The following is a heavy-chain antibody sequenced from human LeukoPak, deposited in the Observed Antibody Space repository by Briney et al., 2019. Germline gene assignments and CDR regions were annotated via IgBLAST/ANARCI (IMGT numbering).Heavy chain of an antibody. CDR1: GGSISSYY. CDR2: IYYSGST. CDR3: ARVADSSGNFDY. J-gene: IGHJ4*02. V-gene: IGHV4-59*01. D-gene: IGHD3-22*01. Sequence: SETLSLTCTVPGGSISSYYWSWIRQPPGKGLEWIGYIYYSGSTNYNPSLKSRVTISVDTSKNQFSLKLSSVTAADTAVYYCARVADSSGNFDYWGQGTLVTVSS.